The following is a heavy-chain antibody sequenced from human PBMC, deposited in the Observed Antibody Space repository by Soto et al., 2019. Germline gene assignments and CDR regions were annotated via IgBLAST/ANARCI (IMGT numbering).Heavy chain of an antibody. CDR1: GFTFSDHY. J-gene: IGHJ4*02. V-gene: IGHV3-72*01. Sequence: PGGSLRLSCAASGFTFSDHYMDWVRQAPGKGLEWVGRTRNKANSYSTEYAASVKGRFTISRDYSKDTLYLQMNSLKTEDTALYYCARTYCSGGTCYYSFDYWGQGTLVTVSS. CDR2: TRNKANSYST. D-gene: IGHD2-15*01. CDR3: ARTYCSGGTCYYSFDY.